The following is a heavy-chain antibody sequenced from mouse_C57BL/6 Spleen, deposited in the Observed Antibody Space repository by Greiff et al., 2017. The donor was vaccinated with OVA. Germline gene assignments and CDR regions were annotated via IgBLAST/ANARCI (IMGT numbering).Heavy chain of an antibody. CDR2: ISSGSSTI. CDR1: GFTFSDYG. Sequence: EVQMVESGGGLVKPGGSLKLSCAASGFTFSDYGMHWVRQAPEKGLEWVAYISSGSSTIYYADTVKGRFTISRDNAKNTLFLQMTSLRSEDTAMYYCARGHYSNYVDFDYWGQGTTLTVSS. CDR3: ARGHYSNYVDFDY. D-gene: IGHD2-5*01. J-gene: IGHJ2*01. V-gene: IGHV5-17*01.